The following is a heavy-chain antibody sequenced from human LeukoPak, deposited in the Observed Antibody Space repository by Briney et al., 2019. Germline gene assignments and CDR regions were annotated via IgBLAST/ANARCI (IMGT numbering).Heavy chain of an antibody. V-gene: IGHV4-59*01. J-gene: IGHJ3*02. CDR1: GGSISSYY. D-gene: IGHD6-13*01. CDR3: ASTGYSSSWYYDAFDI. CDR2: IYYSGST. Sequence: SETLSLTCTVSGGSISSYYWSWIRQPPGKGLEWIGYIYYSGSTNYNPSLKSRVTISVDTSKNQFSLKLSSVTAADTAVYYCASTGYSSSWYYDAFDIWGQGTMVTVS.